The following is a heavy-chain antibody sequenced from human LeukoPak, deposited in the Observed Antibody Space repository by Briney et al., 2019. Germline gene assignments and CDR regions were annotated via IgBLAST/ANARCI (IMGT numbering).Heavy chain of an antibody. CDR2: IRYDGSNK. J-gene: IGHJ4*02. Sequence: GGSLRLSCAASGFTLSSYGMHWVRQAPGKGLEWVAFIRYDGSNKYYADSVKGRFTISRDNSKNTLYLQMNSLRAEDTAVYYCAKEGYYDFWSGYRHPFDYWGQGTLVTVSS. D-gene: IGHD3-3*01. CDR3: AKEGYYDFWSGYRHPFDY. V-gene: IGHV3-30*02. CDR1: GFTLSSYG.